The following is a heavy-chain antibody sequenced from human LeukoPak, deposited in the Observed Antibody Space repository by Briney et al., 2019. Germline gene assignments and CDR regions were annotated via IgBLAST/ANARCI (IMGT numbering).Heavy chain of an antibody. CDR2: ISSSSSYI. CDR1: GFTFSSYS. Sequence: GESLKISCAASGFTFSSYSMNWVRQAPGKGLEWVSSISSSSSYIYYADSVKGRFTISRDNAKNSLYLQMNSLRAEDTAVYYCARDGDYDYYYYYMDVWGKGTTVTVSS. D-gene: IGHD4-17*01. CDR3: ARDGDYDYYYYYMDV. J-gene: IGHJ6*03. V-gene: IGHV3-21*01.